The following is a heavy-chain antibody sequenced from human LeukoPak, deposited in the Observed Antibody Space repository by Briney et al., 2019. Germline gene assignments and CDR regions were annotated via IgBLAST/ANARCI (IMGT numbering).Heavy chain of an antibody. CDR2: ISFNGRNT. V-gene: IGHV3-23*01. D-gene: IGHD3-16*02. Sequence: GGSLRLSCGASGFXFGDSAMSWVRQTPRKGLEWVSLISFNGRNTYYGDSVKGRFTISRDNSKDTVYLQMNSLRAEDTAIFYCVRDIELSTWGPGTMVTVSS. CDR3: VRDIELST. CDR1: GFXFGDSA. J-gene: IGHJ3*01.